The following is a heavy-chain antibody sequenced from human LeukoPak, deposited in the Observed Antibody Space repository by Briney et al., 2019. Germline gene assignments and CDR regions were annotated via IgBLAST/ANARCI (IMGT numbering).Heavy chain of an antibody. V-gene: IGHV3-11*01. J-gene: IGHJ6*03. CDR1: GFTFSDYY. Sequence: GGSLRLSCAASGFTFSDYYMSWIRQAPGKGLEWVSYISSSGSTLYYADSVKGRFTISRDNAKNSLYLQMYSLGAEDTAVYYCARSYYYGSGGYYMDVWGKGTTVTISS. CDR2: ISSSGSTL. D-gene: IGHD3-10*01. CDR3: ARSYYYGSGGYYMDV.